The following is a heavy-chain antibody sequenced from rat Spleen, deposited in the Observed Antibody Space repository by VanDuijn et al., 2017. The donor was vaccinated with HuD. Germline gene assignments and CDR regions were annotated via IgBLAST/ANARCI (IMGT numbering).Heavy chain of an antibody. J-gene: IGHJ2*01. CDR1: GFTFSDYY. Sequence: EVQLVESDGGLVQPGRSLKLTCAASGFTFSDYYMAWVRQAPTRGLEWVATISYDGSSTYYRDSVKGRFTISRDNGKSNLYLQMDSLRSEDTATYYCARGAYGGYYFDYWGQGVMVTVSS. CDR3: ARGAYGGYYFDY. CDR2: ISYDGSST. D-gene: IGHD1-11*01. V-gene: IGHV5-29*01.